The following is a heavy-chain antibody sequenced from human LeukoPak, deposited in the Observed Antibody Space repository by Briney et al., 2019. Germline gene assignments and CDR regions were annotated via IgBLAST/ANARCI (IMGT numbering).Heavy chain of an antibody. CDR3: ARASRFRSPGLLDY. CDR1: DFPLSGYG. CDR2: ISEDGNKE. V-gene: IGHV3-30*03. D-gene: IGHD3-10*01. J-gene: IGHJ4*02. Sequence: GRSLGLSCPTFDFPLSGYGMPGVRQPPAKARNGLAFISEDGNKEEYAESLRGRFTISRDNAKNTVFLEMNSPRSDDTALYYCARASRFRSPGLLDYWGQGTPVTVSS.